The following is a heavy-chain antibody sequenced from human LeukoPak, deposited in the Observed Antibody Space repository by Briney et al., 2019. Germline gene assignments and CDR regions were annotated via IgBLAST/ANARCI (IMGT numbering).Heavy chain of an antibody. CDR3: ARTIAAAATDPGYFDY. CDR1: GGSNSSYY. D-gene: IGHD6-13*01. CDR2: IYYSGST. V-gene: IGHV4-59*01. Sequence: SETLSLTCTVSGGSNSSYYWSWLRQPPAKGLEGIGDIYYSGSTNYNPSLKSRVTISVDTSKNQFSLKLSSVTAADTAVYYCARTIAAAATDPGYFDYWGQGTLVTVSS. J-gene: IGHJ4*02.